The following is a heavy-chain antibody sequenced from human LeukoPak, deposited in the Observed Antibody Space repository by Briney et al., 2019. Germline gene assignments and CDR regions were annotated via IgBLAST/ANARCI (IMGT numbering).Heavy chain of an antibody. CDR3: AKYGVSESYRGLDY. Sequence: PGGPLRLSYAASGFTFGTYAMSWVRQAPGKGLEWVSRISDTGEVAYYADSVKGRFTISRDNSQNTLYLQMNSLRAEDTALYYCAKYGVSESYRGLDYRGQGTLVTVTS. CDR2: ISDTGEVA. J-gene: IGHJ4*02. V-gene: IGHV3-23*01. CDR1: GFTFGTYA. D-gene: IGHD3-16*02.